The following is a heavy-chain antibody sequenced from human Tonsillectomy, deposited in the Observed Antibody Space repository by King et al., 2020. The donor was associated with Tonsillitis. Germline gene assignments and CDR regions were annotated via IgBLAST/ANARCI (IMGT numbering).Heavy chain of an antibody. J-gene: IGHJ4*02. CDR3: ARGYYRSGWYIRDY. CDR1: GGTFSNYA. Sequence: QLVQSGAEVKKPGSSVKVSCKASGGTFSNYAISWVRQAPGQGLEWMGRIIPILDIANYAQKFQGRVTITADKSTTTAYMELSSLRSEDTAVYYCARGYYRSGWYIRDYWGQGTLVTVSS. CDR2: IIPILDIA. D-gene: IGHD6-19*01. V-gene: IGHV1-69*04.